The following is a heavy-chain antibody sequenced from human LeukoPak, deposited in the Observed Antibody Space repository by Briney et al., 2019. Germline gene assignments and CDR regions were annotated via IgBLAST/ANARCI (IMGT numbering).Heavy chain of an antibody. CDR3: ARDDYDILTGPYYYYGMDV. D-gene: IGHD3-9*01. V-gene: IGHV3-7*01. Sequence: PGGSLRLSCAASGFTFSSYWMSWVRLAPGKGLEWVANIKQDGSEKYYVDSVKGRFTISRDNAKNSLYLQMNSLRAEDTAVYYCARDDYDILTGPYYYYGMDVWGQGTTVTVSS. CDR1: GFTFSSYW. J-gene: IGHJ6*02. CDR2: IKQDGSEK.